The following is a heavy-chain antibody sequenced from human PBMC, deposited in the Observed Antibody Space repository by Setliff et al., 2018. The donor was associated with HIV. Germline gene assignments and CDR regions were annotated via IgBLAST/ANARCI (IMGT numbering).Heavy chain of an antibody. Sequence: SETLSLTCTVSGGSISSGSYYWSWIRQPAGKGLEWIGEINRSGSTNYNPSLKSRITVSVDRSKNQFSLKLTSVTAADTAVYYCARNIATPGTTWGQGTLVTVSS. CDR3: ARNIATPGTT. V-gene: IGHV4-61*10. CDR2: INRSGST. CDR1: GGSISSGSYY. J-gene: IGHJ1*01. D-gene: IGHD6-13*01.